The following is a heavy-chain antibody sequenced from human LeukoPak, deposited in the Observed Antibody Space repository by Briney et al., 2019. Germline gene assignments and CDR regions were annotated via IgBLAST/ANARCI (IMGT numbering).Heavy chain of an antibody. CDR3: EKDHFATIRGYFDY. V-gene: IGHV3-23*01. Sequence: GGSLRLSCAASGSTFTSYAMSWVRQAPGKGLEWVSAISGGGDFTYYADSVTGRFTISRDNSKNTLYLQMNSLRAEDTAVYYCEKDHFATIRGYFDYWGQGTLVTVSS. CDR1: GSTFTSYA. J-gene: IGHJ4*02. D-gene: IGHD5-24*01. CDR2: ISGGGDFT.